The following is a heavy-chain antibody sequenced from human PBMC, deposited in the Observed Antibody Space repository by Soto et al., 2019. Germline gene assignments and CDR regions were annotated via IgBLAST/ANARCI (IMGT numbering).Heavy chain of an antibody. CDR1: GGTFSSYA. D-gene: IGHD1-26*01. CDR3: ARVRATDYYYYGMDV. V-gene: IGHV1-69*13. Sequence: GASVKVSCKASGGTFSSYAISWVRQAPGQGLEWMGGIIPIFGTANYAQKFQGRVTITADESTSTAYMELSSLRSEDTAVYYCARVRATDYYYYGMDVWGQGTTVTVSS. J-gene: IGHJ6*02. CDR2: IIPIFGTA.